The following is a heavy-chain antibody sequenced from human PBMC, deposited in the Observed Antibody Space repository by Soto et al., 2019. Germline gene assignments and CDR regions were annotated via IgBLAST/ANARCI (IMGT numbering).Heavy chain of an antibody. V-gene: IGHV4-31*03. D-gene: IGHD3-10*01. CDR2: IYYSGST. CDR3: ARGYGSGNWFDP. CDR1: GGSISSGGYY. Sequence: QVQLQESGPGLVKPSQTLSLTCTVSGGSISSGGYYWSWIRQHPGKGLEWIGYIYYSGSTYYNPSHQIRVTISVDTSKNQFSRKLSSVTAADTAVYYCARGYGSGNWFDPWGQGTLVTVSS. J-gene: IGHJ5*02.